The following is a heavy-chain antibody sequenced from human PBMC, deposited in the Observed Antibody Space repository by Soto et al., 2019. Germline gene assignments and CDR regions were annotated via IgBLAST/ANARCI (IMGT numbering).Heavy chain of an antibody. CDR2: ISYDGSNK. Sequence: GGSLRLSCAASGFTFSSYGMHWVRQAPGKGLEWVAVISYDGSNKYYADSVKGRFTISRDNSKNTLYLQMNSLRAEDTAVYYCAKGYSYGYFNDYWGQGTLVTVSS. J-gene: IGHJ4*02. CDR1: GFTFSSYG. D-gene: IGHD5-18*01. CDR3: AKGYSYGYFNDY. V-gene: IGHV3-30*18.